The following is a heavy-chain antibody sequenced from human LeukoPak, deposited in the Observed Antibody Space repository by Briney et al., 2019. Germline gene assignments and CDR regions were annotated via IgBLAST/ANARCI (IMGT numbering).Heavy chain of an antibody. J-gene: IGHJ4*02. CDR1: GFTFSSYS. Sequence: PGGSLRLSCAASGFTFSSYSMNWVRQAPGKGLEWVSSISSSSYIYYADSVKGRFTISRDNAKNSLYLQMNSLRAEDTAVYYCARVGYSSGWYNYWGQGTLVTVSS. CDR2: ISSSSYI. D-gene: IGHD6-19*01. V-gene: IGHV3-21*01. CDR3: ARVGYSSGWYNY.